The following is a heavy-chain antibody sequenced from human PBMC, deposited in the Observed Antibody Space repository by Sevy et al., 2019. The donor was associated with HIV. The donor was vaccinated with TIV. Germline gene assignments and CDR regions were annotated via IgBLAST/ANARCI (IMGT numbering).Heavy chain of an antibody. J-gene: IGHJ6*02. CDR1: GFTFNNYN. D-gene: IGHD1-26*01. Sequence: GGSLRLSCAASGFTFNNYNFNWVRQAPGKGLECVSSISTSSRYIYYADSLKGRFTISRDNAKNSLYLQMNSLRAEDTAVYYCARGQGDDYNYGLDVWGQGTTVTVSS. CDR2: ISTSSRYI. CDR3: ARGQGDDYNYGLDV. V-gene: IGHV3-21*01.